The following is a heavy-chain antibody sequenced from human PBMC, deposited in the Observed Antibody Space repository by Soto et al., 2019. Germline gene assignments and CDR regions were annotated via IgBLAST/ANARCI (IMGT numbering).Heavy chain of an antibody. Sequence: QLQVQESGPGLVKPSETLSLTCTVSGGSVSSSSYSWGWIRQSPGKGLEWIGTIYSSENTYYNPSLLSRVTISVDTSKNEFSLRLGSLTAADTAVYYCARLNGYCISTNCHGYYGMDVWGQGTTVTVSS. CDR3: ARLNGYCISTNCHGYYGMDV. V-gene: IGHV4-39*01. CDR1: GGSVSSSSYS. D-gene: IGHD2-2*03. J-gene: IGHJ6*02. CDR2: IYSSENT.